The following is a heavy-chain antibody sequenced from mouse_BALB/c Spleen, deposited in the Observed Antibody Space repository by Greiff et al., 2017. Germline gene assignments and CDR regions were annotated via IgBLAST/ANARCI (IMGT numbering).Heavy chain of an antibody. CDR1: GFNIKDTY. V-gene: IGHV14-3*02. CDR3: ARGALRRLEMDY. J-gene: IGHJ4*01. D-gene: IGHD1-2*01. CDR2: IDPANGNT. Sequence: VQLKESGAELVKPGASVKLSCTASGFNIKDTYMHWVKQRPEQGLEWIGRIDPANGNTKYDPKFQGKATITADTSSNTAYLQLSSLTSEDTAVYYCARGALRRLEMDYWGQGTSVTVSS.